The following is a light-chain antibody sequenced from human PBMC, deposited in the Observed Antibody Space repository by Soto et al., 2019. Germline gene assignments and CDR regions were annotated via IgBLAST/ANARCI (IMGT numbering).Light chain of an antibody. Sequence: DIQMTQSPSSLSASVGDRVTITCRASQTTSSYLNWYQQKPGKAPKLLIYAASSLQSGVPSRFSGSGSGTDFPLTISSLQPEDFATYYCQQSHSIPYTFGQGTKLEIK. CDR1: QTTSSY. J-gene: IGKJ2*01. CDR2: AAS. V-gene: IGKV1-39*01. CDR3: QQSHSIPYT.